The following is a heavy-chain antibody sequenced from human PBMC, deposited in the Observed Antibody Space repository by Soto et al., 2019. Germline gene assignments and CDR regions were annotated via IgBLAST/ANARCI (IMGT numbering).Heavy chain of an antibody. V-gene: IGHV5-51*01. J-gene: IGHJ4*02. D-gene: IGHD4-4*01. CDR2: IYPSDSDT. CDR1: GYNFASHW. CDR3: PRRKDYTSTFLLGY. Sequence: GESLKISCKGSGYNFASHWIGWLRQMPVKGMEWMGIIYPSDSDTRYSPSFQGQVTISADKSISTAYLQWSGLKASDSAVYYCPRRKDYTSTFLLGYWGLGTFVTVSS.